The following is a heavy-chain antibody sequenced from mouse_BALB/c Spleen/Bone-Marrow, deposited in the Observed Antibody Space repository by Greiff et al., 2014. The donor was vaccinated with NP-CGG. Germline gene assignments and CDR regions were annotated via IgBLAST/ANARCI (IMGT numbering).Heavy chain of an antibody. CDR1: GYTFTSYV. V-gene: IGHV1-14*01. J-gene: IGHJ4*01. CDR2: INPYNDGT. D-gene: IGHD1-2*01. Sequence: SGPELVKPGASVKMSCKASGYTFTSYVMHWVKQKPGQGLEWIGYINPYNDGTKYNEKFKGKATLTSDKSSSTAYMELSSLTSEDSAVYYCATTTPKARYYTLDYWGQGTSVTVSS. CDR3: ATTTPKARYYTLDY.